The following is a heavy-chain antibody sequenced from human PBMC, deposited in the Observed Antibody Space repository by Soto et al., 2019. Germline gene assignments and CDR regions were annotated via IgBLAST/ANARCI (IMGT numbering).Heavy chain of an antibody. J-gene: IGHJ6*02. Sequence: GECLNISCKGSGYSFTSYWIGCVRQMPGKGLQWMVIIYPGDSDTRYSPSFQGQVTISADNSISTAYLQWSSLKHSDTAMYYCARLEQLERRTGAFYGMDVWGQGTTVSVCS. CDR3: ARLEQLERRTGAFYGMDV. D-gene: IGHD1-1*01. V-gene: IGHV5-51*01. CDR2: IYPGDSDT. CDR1: GYSFTSYW.